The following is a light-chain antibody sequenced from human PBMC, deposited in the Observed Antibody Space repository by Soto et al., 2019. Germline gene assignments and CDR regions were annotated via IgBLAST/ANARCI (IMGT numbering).Light chain of an antibody. CDR1: QSISSW. Sequence: DIKMTQSPSTLSASVEDRVTITCRAIQSISSWLAWYQQKPGKPPKLLIYKASILESGVPSRFSGSGSGTEFTLTISSLQPDDFATYYCQQYNSYPLTFGGGTKVEIK. J-gene: IGKJ4*01. CDR2: KAS. V-gene: IGKV1-5*03. CDR3: QQYNSYPLT.